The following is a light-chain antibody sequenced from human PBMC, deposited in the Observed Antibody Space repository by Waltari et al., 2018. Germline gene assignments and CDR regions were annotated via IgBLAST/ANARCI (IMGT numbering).Light chain of an antibody. CDR2: GAY. CDR3: QQYNKWPPIT. V-gene: IGKV3-15*01. CDR1: QSVAIN. Sequence: EIVMMQSPATLSVSPGESATLSCRASQSVAINLAWYQQKTGQAPRLLIYGAYTRATGIPGRFSGSGSGTEFTLTISSLQSEDFAVYYCQQYNKWPPITFGQGTRLELK. J-gene: IGKJ5*01.